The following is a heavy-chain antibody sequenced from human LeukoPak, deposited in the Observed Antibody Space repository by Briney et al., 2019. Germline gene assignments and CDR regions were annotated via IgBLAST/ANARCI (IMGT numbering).Heavy chain of an antibody. CDR1: GGTFSSYA. V-gene: IGHV1-69*04. Sequence: SVKVSCKASGGTFSSYATSWVRQAPGQGLEWMGRIIPILGIANYAQKFQGRVTITADKSTSTAYMELSSLRSEDTAVYYCARVWGAAAGTWVFDYWGQGTLVTVSS. CDR3: ARVWGAAAGTWVFDY. D-gene: IGHD6-13*01. J-gene: IGHJ4*02. CDR2: IIPILGIA.